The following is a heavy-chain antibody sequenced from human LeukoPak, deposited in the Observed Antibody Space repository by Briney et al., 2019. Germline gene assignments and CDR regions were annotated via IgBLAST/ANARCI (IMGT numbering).Heavy chain of an antibody. V-gene: IGHV1-18*01. CDR1: GYTFTSYG. CDR3: ARDRSPYYDFWSGSDAFDI. Sequence: ASVKVSCKASGYTFTSYGISWVRQAPGQGLEWMGWISAYNGNTKYAQKLQGRVTMTTDTSTSTAYMELRSLRSDDTAVYYCARDRSPYYDFWSGSDAFDIWGQGTMVTVSS. J-gene: IGHJ3*02. D-gene: IGHD3-3*01. CDR2: ISAYNGNT.